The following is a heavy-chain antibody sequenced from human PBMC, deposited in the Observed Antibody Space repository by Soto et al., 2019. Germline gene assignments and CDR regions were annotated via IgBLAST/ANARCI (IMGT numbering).Heavy chain of an antibody. D-gene: IGHD5-18*01. CDR1: GGSLSGVY. CDR2: INHSGST. Sequence: PSETLSLTCVVSGGSLSGVYWTWIRQPPGKGLEWIGEINHSGSTNYSPSLESRVTISLDTSNNQFSLKLSSVTAADTAVYYCARGPGYSYGYSVYYYYYGMDVWGQGTTVT. V-gene: IGHV4-34*01. CDR3: ARGPGYSYGYSVYYYYYGMDV. J-gene: IGHJ6*02.